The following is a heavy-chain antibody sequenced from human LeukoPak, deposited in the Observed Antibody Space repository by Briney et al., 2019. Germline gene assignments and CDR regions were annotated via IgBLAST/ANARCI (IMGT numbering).Heavy chain of an antibody. V-gene: IGHV3-23*01. CDR2: ISGSGGST. J-gene: IGHJ4*02. CDR1: GFTFSSYA. D-gene: IGHD6-6*01. Sequence: PRGCLRLSFAASGFTFSSYAMSSGPRAPGKGLEWVSAISGSGGSTYYAGSVKGRLTISRDNSKNTLYLQMNSLRAEDTAVYYCAKDPFGSSLSYYFDYWGQGTLVTVSS. CDR3: AKDPFGSSLSYYFDY.